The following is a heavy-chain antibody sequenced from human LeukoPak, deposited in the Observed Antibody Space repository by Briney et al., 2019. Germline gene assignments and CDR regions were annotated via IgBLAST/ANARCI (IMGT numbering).Heavy chain of an antibody. CDR1: GFTFRSYA. D-gene: IGHD6-19*01. Sequence: GGSLRLSCAASGFTFRSYAVHWVRQPPGKGLEWVAVISSDGNTQFYADSVKGRFTISRDNSKNTLYLQMNSLRVEDTAIYYCAREAFYSSGWYSLFGHWGQGTLVTVSS. CDR2: ISSDGNTQ. J-gene: IGHJ4*02. V-gene: IGHV3-30-3*01. CDR3: AREAFYSSGWYSLFGH.